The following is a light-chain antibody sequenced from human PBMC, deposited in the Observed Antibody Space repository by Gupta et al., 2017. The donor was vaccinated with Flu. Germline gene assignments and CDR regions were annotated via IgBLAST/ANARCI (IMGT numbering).Light chain of an antibody. V-gene: IGKV3-11*01. CDR1: QSVSSY. CDR2: DAS. CDR3: QQRSNWYS. Sequence: EIVLTQSPATLSLSPGERATLSCRASQSVSSYLAWYQQKPGQAPRPLIYDASNRATGIPARFSGSGSGTDFTLTISSLEPEDFAVYYWQQRSNWYSFGQGTKLEIK. J-gene: IGKJ2*03.